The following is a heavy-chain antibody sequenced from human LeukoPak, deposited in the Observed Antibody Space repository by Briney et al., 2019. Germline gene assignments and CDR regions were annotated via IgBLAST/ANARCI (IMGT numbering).Heavy chain of an antibody. D-gene: IGHD5-12*01. CDR3: ARETNIVATIRWFDP. CDR2: IYTSGST. V-gene: IGHV4-4*07. CDR1: GGSISSYY. J-gene: IGHJ5*02. Sequence: SETLSLTCTVSGGSISSYYWCWIRQPAGRGLEWIGRIYTSGSTNYNPSLKSRVTMSVDTSKNQFSLKLSSVTAADTAVYYCARETNIVATIRWFDPWGQGTLVTVSS.